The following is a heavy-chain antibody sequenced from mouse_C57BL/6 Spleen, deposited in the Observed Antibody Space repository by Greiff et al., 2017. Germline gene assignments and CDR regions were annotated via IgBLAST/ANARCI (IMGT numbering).Heavy chain of an antibody. CDR1: GYTFTSYW. V-gene: IGHV1-72*01. CDR2: IDPNRGGT. CDR3: ARNGPYAMDY. D-gene: IGHD1-1*02. J-gene: IGHJ4*01. Sequence: QVQLQQPGAELVKPGASVKLSCKASGYTFTSYWMHWVKQRPGRGLEWIGRIDPNRGGTKYNEKFKSKATLTVDKPSSTAYMQLISLTSEHAAVYYGARNGPYAMDYWGQGTSVTVSS.